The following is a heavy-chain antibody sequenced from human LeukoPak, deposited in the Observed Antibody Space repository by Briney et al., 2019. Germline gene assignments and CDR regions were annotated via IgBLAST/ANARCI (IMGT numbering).Heavy chain of an antibody. CDR2: ISWNSGSI. Sequence: GGSLRLSCAASGFTFDDYAMHWVRQAPGKGLEWVSGISWNSGSIGYADSVKGRFTISRDNAKNSLYLQMNSLRAEDTALYYCAKGHSSSWYVRYFDYWGQGTLVTVSS. V-gene: IGHV3-9*01. CDR1: GFTFDDYA. D-gene: IGHD6-13*01. CDR3: AKGHSSSWYVRYFDY. J-gene: IGHJ4*02.